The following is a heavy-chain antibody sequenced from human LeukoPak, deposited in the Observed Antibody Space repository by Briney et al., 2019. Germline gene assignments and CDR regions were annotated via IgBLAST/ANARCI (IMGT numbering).Heavy chain of an antibody. CDR3: AKIHYSLMDV. J-gene: IGHJ6*02. CDR2: IYYTGNT. V-gene: IGHV4-59*08. Sequence: PSETLSLTCTVSGGSITSHYWSWIRQPPGKGLEWIAYIYYTGNTNYNPSLKSRVTISADTSKNQFSLKLSSVTAADTAVYYRAKIHYSLMDVWGQGTTVTVSS. CDR1: GGSITSHY.